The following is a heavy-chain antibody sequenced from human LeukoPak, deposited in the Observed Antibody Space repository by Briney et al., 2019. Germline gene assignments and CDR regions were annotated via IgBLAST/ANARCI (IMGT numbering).Heavy chain of an antibody. J-gene: IGHJ4*02. CDR2: ISSGSSYT. D-gene: IGHD3-10*01. V-gene: IGHV3-11*06. Sequence: GGSLRLSCAASGFTFSDYYMSWIRQAPGKGLEWVSYISSGSSYTNYADSVKGRFTISRDNAKNSLYLQMNSLRAEDTAVYYCARAKGLLWFGIYYFDYWGQGTLATVSS. CDR1: GFTFSDYY. CDR3: ARAKGLLWFGIYYFDY.